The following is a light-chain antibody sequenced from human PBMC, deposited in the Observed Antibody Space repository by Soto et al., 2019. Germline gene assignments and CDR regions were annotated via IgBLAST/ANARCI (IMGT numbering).Light chain of an antibody. CDR2: DAS. Sequence: DIQMTQSPSSLSASVGDRVTITCQASQDISNYLNWYQQKPGKAPKLLIYDASKLETGVPSRFSGSGSGTDFTFTISSLQPEDIATYYCQHYDNLPLTFGPGTKVDIK. CDR1: QDISNY. J-gene: IGKJ3*01. V-gene: IGKV1-33*01. CDR3: QHYDNLPLT.